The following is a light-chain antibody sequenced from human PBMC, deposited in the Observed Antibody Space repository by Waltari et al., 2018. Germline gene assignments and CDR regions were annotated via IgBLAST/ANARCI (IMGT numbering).Light chain of an antibody. CDR3: RQYYNWPYT. CDR1: QSVGSR. CDR2: GAS. Sequence: EIVMTQSPASLSVSPGERATLSCRASQSVGSRGAWDQQKPGQAPRLLISGASTRATGVPARFSGSGSGTEFTLTISSLQSEDFAVYYCRQYYNWPYTFGQGTKLEI. V-gene: IGKV3-15*01. J-gene: IGKJ2*01.